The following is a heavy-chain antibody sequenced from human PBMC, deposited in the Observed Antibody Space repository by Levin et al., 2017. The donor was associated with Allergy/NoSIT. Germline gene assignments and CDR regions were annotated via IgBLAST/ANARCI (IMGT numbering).Heavy chain of an antibody. D-gene: IGHD6-6*01. CDR1: GGSISTYY. Sequence: PGGSLRLSCTVSGGSISTYYWSWIRQPPGKGLEWIGYIYYSGSTNYNPSLKSRVTISVDTSKNQFSLRLSSVTAADTAVYYCVRGVVTSSGGYYGLDVWGQGTTVTVSS. V-gene: IGHV4-59*01. CDR3: VRGVVTSSGGYYGLDV. J-gene: IGHJ6*02. CDR2: IYYSGST.